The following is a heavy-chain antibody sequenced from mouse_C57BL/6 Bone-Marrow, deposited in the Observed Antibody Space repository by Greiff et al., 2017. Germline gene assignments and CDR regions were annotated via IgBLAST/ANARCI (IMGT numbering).Heavy chain of an antibody. CDR3: ARRRHHICFDY. J-gene: IGHJ2*01. Sequence: QVQLKESGAELARPGASVKLSCKASGYTFTSYGISWVKQSTGQGLEWIGEIYPRSGNTYYNEKFKGKATLTADKSSSTAYMELRSLTSEDSAVYFCARRRHHICFDYWGQGTTLTVSS. V-gene: IGHV1-81*01. D-gene: IGHD3-1*01. CDR2: IYPRSGNT. CDR1: GYTFTSYG.